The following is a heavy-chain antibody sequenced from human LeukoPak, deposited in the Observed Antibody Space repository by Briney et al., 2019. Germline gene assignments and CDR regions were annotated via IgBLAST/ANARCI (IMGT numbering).Heavy chain of an antibody. CDR2: ISGSGGST. J-gene: IGHJ4*02. Sequence: GGSLRLSCAAPGFTFSSYAMSWVRQAPGKGLEWVSAISGSGGSTYYADSVKGRFTISRDNSKNTLYLQMNSLRAEDTAVYYCAKDLRVHTPPYCSGGSCYSDYWGQGTLVTVSS. CDR3: AKDLRVHTPPYCSGGSCYSDY. D-gene: IGHD2-15*01. CDR1: GFTFSSYA. V-gene: IGHV3-23*01.